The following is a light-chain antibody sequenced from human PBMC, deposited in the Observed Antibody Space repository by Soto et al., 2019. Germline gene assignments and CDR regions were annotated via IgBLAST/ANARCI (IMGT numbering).Light chain of an antibody. J-gene: IGKJ3*01. V-gene: IGKV3-11*01. Sequence: EIVLTQSPATLSLSPGERATLSCRASQSVSSYLVWYQQKPGQAPRLLIYDASTRATGVPARFSGSGSGTDFTLTISSLEPADFAVYYCQQRSNWPPFSFGPGTTVDIK. CDR1: QSVSSY. CDR2: DAS. CDR3: QQRSNWPPFS.